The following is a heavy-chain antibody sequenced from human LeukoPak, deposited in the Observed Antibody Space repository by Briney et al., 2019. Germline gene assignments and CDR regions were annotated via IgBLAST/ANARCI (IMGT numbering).Heavy chain of an antibody. J-gene: IGHJ5*02. CDR1: GFTFSSYS. V-gene: IGHV3-21*01. Sequence: KAGGSLRLSCAASGFTFSSYSMNWVRQAPGKGLEWVSSFSSSSSYIYSADSVKGRFTISRDNAKTSLYLQMNSLRAEDTAVYYCARVDSSSLLTYWFDPWGQGTLVTVSS. D-gene: IGHD6-6*01. CDR3: ARVDSSSLLTYWFDP. CDR2: FSSSSSYI.